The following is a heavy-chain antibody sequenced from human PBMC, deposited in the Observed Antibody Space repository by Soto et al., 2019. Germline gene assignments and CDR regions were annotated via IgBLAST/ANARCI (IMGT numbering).Heavy chain of an antibody. CDR1: GGSISSYY. J-gene: IGHJ6*02. Sequence: SETLSLTCTVSGGSISSYYWSWIRQPPGKGLEWIGYIYYSGSTNYNPSLKSRVTISVDTSKNQFSLKLSSVTAADTAVYYCASGLMYYDILTGPTAYYYGMDVWGQGTTVTAP. V-gene: IGHV4-59*01. CDR3: ASGLMYYDILTGPTAYYYGMDV. CDR2: IYYSGST. D-gene: IGHD3-9*01.